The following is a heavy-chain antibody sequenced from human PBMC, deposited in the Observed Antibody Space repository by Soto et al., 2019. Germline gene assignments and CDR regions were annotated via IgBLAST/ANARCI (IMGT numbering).Heavy chain of an antibody. D-gene: IGHD3-3*01. V-gene: IGHV1-69*13. CDR1: GGTFSRYA. Sequence: SVKVSCKASGGTFSRYAFSWVRQAPGQGLEWMGGIIPIFGTANYAQKFQGTVTITADESTSTAYMELSSLRSEDTAVYYCATLWSGYYNWFDPWGQGTLVTVSS. CDR2: IIPIFGTA. CDR3: ATLWSGYYNWFDP. J-gene: IGHJ5*02.